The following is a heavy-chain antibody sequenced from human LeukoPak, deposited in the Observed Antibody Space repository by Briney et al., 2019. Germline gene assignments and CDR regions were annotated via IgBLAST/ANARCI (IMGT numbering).Heavy chain of an antibody. CDR3: AKDRSEGMIVVVITPFDY. J-gene: IGHJ4*02. Sequence: GGSLRLSCAASGFTFSSYAMSWVRQAPGKGLEWVSAISDSGGSTYYADSVKGRFTISRDNSKNTLYLQMNSLRAEDTAVYYCAKDRSEGMIVVVITPFDYWGQGTLVTVSS. D-gene: IGHD3-22*01. CDR2: ISDSGGST. CDR1: GFTFSSYA. V-gene: IGHV3-23*01.